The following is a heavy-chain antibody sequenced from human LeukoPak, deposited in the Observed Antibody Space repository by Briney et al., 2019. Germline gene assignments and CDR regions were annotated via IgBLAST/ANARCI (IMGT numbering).Heavy chain of an antibody. Sequence: ASVTVSCTASGYTFTINYIHWVRQAPGQGLERMGMIYPRDGSTSYAQKFQGRVTVTRDTSTSTVHMELSGLRSEDTAVYYCARDQEGFDYWGQGTLVTVSS. J-gene: IGHJ4*02. CDR2: IYPRDGST. CDR3: ARDQEGFDY. CDR1: GYTFTINY. V-gene: IGHV1-46*01.